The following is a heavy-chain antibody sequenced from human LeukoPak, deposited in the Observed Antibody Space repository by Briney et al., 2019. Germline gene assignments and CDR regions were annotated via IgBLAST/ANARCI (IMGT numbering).Heavy chain of an antibody. CDR2: IYYSGST. Sequence: SETLSLTCTVSGGSISSYYWSWIRQPPGKGLEWIAYIYYSGSTNYNPSLKSRVTISVDTSKNQFSLKLSSVTAADTAVYYCARVVRESGYDLSLDIWGQGTMVTVSS. J-gene: IGHJ3*02. V-gene: IGHV4-59*01. CDR3: ARVVRESGYDLSLDI. CDR1: GGSISSYY. D-gene: IGHD5-12*01.